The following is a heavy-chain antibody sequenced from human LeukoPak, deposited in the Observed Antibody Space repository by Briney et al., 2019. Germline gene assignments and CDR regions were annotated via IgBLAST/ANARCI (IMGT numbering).Heavy chain of an antibody. V-gene: IGHV3-21*01. CDR1: GFTFSSYS. CDR2: ISSSSSYI. CDR3: ARAKRVGANKSYFDY. D-gene: IGHD1-26*01. Sequence: PGGSLRLSCAASGFTFSSYSMNWVRRAPGKGLEWVSSISSSSSYIYYADSVKGRFTISRDNAKNSLYLQMNSLRAEDTAVYYCARAKRVGANKSYFDYWGQGTLVTVSS. J-gene: IGHJ4*02.